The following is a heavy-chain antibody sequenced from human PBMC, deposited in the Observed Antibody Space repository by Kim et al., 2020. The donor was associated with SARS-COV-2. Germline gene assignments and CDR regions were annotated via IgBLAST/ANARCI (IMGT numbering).Heavy chain of an antibody. CDR3: AKDLKRSYDILTPQTNWFDP. CDR2: ISYDGSNK. Sequence: GGSLRLSCAASGFTFSSYGMHWVRQAPGKGLEWVAVISYDGSNKYYADSVKGRFTISRDNSKNTLYLQMNSLRAEDTAVYYCAKDLKRSYDILTPQTNWFDPWGQGTLVTVSS. CDR1: GFTFSSYG. J-gene: IGHJ5*02. V-gene: IGHV3-30*18. D-gene: IGHD3-9*01.